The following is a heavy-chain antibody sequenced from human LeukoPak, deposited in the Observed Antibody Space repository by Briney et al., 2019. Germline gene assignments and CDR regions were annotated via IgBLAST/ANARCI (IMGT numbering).Heavy chain of an antibody. D-gene: IGHD6-13*01. CDR3: AKHRSGIAASGSNY. V-gene: IGHV3-23*01. J-gene: IGHJ4*02. CDR2: ISGSGGGSGGST. Sequence: GGSLRLSCAASGFTFSSYAMSWVRQAPGKGLEWVSVSVISGSGGGSGGSTYYADSVKGRFTISRDDSKNTLYLQMNNLRVEDTAVHYCAKHRSGIAASGSNYWGQGTLVSVSS. CDR1: GFTFSSYA.